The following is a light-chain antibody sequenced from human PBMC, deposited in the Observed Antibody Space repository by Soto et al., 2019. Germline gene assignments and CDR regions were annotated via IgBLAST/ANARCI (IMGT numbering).Light chain of an antibody. CDR3: QQSYSPPPTWT. V-gene: IGKV1-39*01. J-gene: IGKJ1*01. CDR2: AAS. CDR1: QSISSY. Sequence: DIQMTQSPSSVSASVIDGVTITFRASQSISSYLNWYQQKPGKAPKLLIYAASSLQSGVPSRFSGSGSGKDFTLTISSLQPEDFATYYCQQSYSPPPTWTFGQGTKVDI.